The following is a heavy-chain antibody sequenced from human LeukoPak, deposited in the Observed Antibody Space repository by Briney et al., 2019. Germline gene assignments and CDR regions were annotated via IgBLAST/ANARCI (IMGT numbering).Heavy chain of an antibody. Sequence: ASVNVSCKSSGYTFTSYGISWVRQAPGQGLEWMGWISAYNGNTNYAQKLQGRVTMTTDTSTSTAYMELRSLRSDDTAVYYCARDREGYRGKYYFDYWGQGTLVTVSS. V-gene: IGHV1-18*01. CDR3: ARDREGYRGKYYFDY. D-gene: IGHD5-18*01. J-gene: IGHJ4*02. CDR2: ISAYNGNT. CDR1: GYTFTSYG.